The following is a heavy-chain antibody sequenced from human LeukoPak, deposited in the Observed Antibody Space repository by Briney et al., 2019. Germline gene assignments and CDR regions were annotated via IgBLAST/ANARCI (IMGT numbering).Heavy chain of an antibody. CDR3: ARDLPSAADAFDI. CDR2: VYYSDTT. J-gene: IGHJ3*02. V-gene: IGHV4-59*01. CDR1: VGSIDSYY. Sequence: SETLSLTCTVSVGSIDSYYWSWIRQPPGKGLEGIGYVYYSDTTNDNPSLKSRVTISIDTSKNQFSLKLNSATAADTAVYYCARDLPSAADAFDIWGQGTMVTVSS. D-gene: IGHD2-2*01.